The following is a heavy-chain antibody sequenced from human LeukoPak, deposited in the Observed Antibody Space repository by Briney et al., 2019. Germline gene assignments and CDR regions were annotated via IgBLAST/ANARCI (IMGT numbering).Heavy chain of an antibody. D-gene: IGHD3-22*01. CDR3: ARVQRAPRADYYDSSGYSYMDV. J-gene: IGHJ6*03. CDR1: GFTLSSYE. V-gene: IGHV3-21*01. Sequence: PGGSLRLSCTVSGFTLSSYEMSWIRQAPGKGLEWVSSIDYSGGSSYYADSVKGRFTISRDNAKNSLYLQMNSLRAEDTAVYYCARVQRAPRADYYDSSGYSYMDVWGKGTTVTISS. CDR2: IDYSGGSS.